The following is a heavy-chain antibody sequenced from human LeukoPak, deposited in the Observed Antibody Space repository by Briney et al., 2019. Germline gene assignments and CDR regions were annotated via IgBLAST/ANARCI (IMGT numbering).Heavy chain of an antibody. CDR1: GGTFSSYA. J-gene: IGHJ4*02. V-gene: IGHV3-30-3*01. CDR3: ARATVYCSGGSCYSDYFDY. Sequence: GASVKVSCKASGGTFSSYAMHWVRQAPGKGLEWVAVISYDGSNKYYADSVKGRFTISRDNSKNTLYLQMNSLRAEDTAVYYCARATVYCSGGSCYSDYFDYWGQGTLVTVSS. CDR2: ISYDGSNK. D-gene: IGHD2-15*01.